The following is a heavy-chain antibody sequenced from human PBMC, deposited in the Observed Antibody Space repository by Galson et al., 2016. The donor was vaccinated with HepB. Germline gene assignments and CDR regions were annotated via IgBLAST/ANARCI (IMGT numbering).Heavy chain of an antibody. Sequence: CAISGDSVSNNHVAWNWIRQSPSRGLEWLGRTYRGSNQYAASMRGRIAINSDTSTNQFSLQLSSVTPEDTGLYYCARGAYSSFDIWGQGTMATVSS. CDR3: ARGAYSSFDI. D-gene: IGHD2-15*01. J-gene: IGHJ3*02. V-gene: IGHV6-1*01. CDR2: TYRGSN. CDR1: GDSVSNNHVA.